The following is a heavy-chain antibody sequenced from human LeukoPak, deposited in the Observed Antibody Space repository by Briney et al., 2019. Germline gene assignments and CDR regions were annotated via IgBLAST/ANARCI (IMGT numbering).Heavy chain of an antibody. CDR2: INHSGST. CDR1: GGSFSGYY. Sequence: SETLSLTCAVYGGSFSGYYWSWIRQPPEKGLEWIGEINHSGSTNYNPSLKSRVTISVDTSKNQFSLKLSSVTAADTAVYYCARHVEITATSGKIDPWGQGTLVTVSS. CDR3: ARHVEITATSGKIDP. V-gene: IGHV4-34*01. D-gene: IGHD1-26*01. J-gene: IGHJ5*02.